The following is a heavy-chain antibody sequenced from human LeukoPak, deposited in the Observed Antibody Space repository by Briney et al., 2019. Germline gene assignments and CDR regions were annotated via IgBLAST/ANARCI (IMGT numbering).Heavy chain of an antibody. D-gene: IGHD2-15*01. CDR2: IYSGGGT. CDR3: AWKYCSGGSCYWVDDY. J-gene: IGHJ4*02. Sequence: PGGSLRLSCAASGFTVSSNHVSWVRQAPGKGLEWVSLIYSGGGTYYADSVKGRFTISRDDSKNTLSLQMNSLRAEDTAVYYCAWKYCSGGSCYWVDDYWGQGTLVTVSS. CDR1: GFTVSSNH. V-gene: IGHV3-53*01.